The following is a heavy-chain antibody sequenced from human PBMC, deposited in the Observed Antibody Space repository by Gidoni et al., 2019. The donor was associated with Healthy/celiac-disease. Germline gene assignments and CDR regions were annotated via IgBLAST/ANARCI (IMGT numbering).Heavy chain of an antibody. D-gene: IGHD2-2*01. V-gene: IGHV3-21*01. CDR3: ARDAGGGPVAMLGAGFDI. Sequence: EVQLVESGGGLVKPGGSLRLSCAASGFTFSSYSMNWVRQAPGKGLELVSSISSSSSYIYYADSVKGRFTISRDNAKNSLYLQMNSLRGEDTAVYYCARDAGGGPVAMLGAGFDIWGLGTMVTVSS. CDR1: GFTFSSYS. CDR2: ISSSSSYI. J-gene: IGHJ3*02.